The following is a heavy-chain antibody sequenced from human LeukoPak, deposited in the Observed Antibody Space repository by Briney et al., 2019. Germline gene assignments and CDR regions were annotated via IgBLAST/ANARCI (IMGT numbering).Heavy chain of an antibody. CDR3: ARSALLTADPFDY. Sequence: GGSLRLSCAASGFTFSSYAMSWVRQAPGKGLEWVAFIRYDGSNKYYADSVKGRFTISRDNSKNTLYLEMNSLRAEDTAIYYCARSALLTADPFDYWGQGTLVTVSS. CDR2: IRYDGSNK. CDR1: GFTFSSYA. J-gene: IGHJ4*02. D-gene: IGHD2-2*01. V-gene: IGHV3-33*08.